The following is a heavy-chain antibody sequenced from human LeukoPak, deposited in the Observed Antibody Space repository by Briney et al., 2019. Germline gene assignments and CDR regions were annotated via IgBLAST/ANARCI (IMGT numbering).Heavy chain of an antibody. CDR3: AKDYSLRGYSYGYADDLVDY. Sequence: GGSLRLSCAASGFTFSSYGMHWVRQAPGKGLEWVAVISYDGSNKYYADSVKGRFTISRGNSKNTLYLQMNSLRAEDTAVYYCAKDYSLRGYSYGYADDLVDYWGQGALVAVSS. J-gene: IGHJ4*02. D-gene: IGHD5-18*01. CDR1: GFTFSSYG. V-gene: IGHV3-30*18. CDR2: ISYDGSNK.